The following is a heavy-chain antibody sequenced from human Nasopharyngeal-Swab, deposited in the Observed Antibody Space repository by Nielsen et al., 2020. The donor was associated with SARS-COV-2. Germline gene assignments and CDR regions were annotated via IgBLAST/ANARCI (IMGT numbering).Heavy chain of an antibody. D-gene: IGHD1-26*01. V-gene: IGHV3-21*01. CDR3: ARDIVGATPNFDY. Sequence: GSLKISCAASGFTFSSYSMNWVRQAPGKGLEWVSSISSSSSYIYYADSVKGRFTISRDNAKNSLYLQMNSLRAEDTAVYYCARDIVGATPNFDYWGQGTLVTVSS. CDR2: ISSSSSYI. CDR1: GFTFSSYS. J-gene: IGHJ4*02.